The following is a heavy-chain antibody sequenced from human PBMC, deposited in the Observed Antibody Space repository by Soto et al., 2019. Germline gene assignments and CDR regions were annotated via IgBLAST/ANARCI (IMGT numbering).Heavy chain of an antibody. CDR1: GFTFSSYA. D-gene: IGHD6-13*01. V-gene: IGHV3-23*01. Sequence: PGGSLRLSCAASGFTFSSYAMSWVRQAPGKGLEWVSAISGSGGSTYYADSVKGRFTISRDNSKNTLYLQMNSLRAEDTAVYYCAKGRDEAAAGKSWFDPWGQGTLVTVSS. CDR2: ISGSGGST. J-gene: IGHJ5*02. CDR3: AKGRDEAAAGKSWFDP.